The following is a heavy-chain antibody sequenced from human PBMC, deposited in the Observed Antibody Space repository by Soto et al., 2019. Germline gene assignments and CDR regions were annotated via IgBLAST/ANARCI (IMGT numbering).Heavy chain of an antibody. D-gene: IGHD3-3*01. J-gene: IGHJ5*02. CDR2: IWYDGSNK. V-gene: IGHV3-33*01. CDR3: ARARYGGSTYYDFWSGPNWFDP. CDR1: GFTFSSYG. Sequence: GGSLRLSCAASGFTFSSYGMHWVRRAPGKGLEWVAVIWYDGSNKYYADSVKGRFTISRDNSKNTLYLQMNSLRAEDTAVYYCARARYGGSTYYDFWSGPNWFDPWGQGTLVTVSS.